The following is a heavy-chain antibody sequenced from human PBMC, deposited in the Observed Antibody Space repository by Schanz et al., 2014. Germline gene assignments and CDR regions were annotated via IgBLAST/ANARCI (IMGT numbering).Heavy chain of an antibody. CDR3: AASSGWHPSTDY. Sequence: QVQVVQSGGGLVKPGGSLRLSCAASGFFFGDYYMTWIRQAPGKGLEWLSYISDSGTYTNYADSVKGRFTISRDNAKSSLYLQMNRLRVEDTAVYYCAASSGWHPSTDYWGQGTLVTVSS. J-gene: IGHJ4*02. D-gene: IGHD6-19*01. CDR2: ISDSGTYT. V-gene: IGHV3-11*05. CDR1: GFFFGDYY.